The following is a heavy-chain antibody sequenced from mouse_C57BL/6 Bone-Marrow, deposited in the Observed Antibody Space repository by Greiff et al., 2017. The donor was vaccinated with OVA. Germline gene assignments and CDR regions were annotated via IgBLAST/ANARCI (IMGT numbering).Heavy chain of an antibody. V-gene: IGHV1-15*01. CDR2: IDPETGGT. Sequence: QVQLQQSGAELVRPGASVTLSCKASGYTFTDYEMHWVKQTPVHGLEWIGAIDPETGGTAYNQKFKGKAILTADKSSSTAYMERRSLTSEDSAVYYFTRGRYYYAMDDWGQGTSVTVSS. J-gene: IGHJ4*01. CDR3: TRGRYYYAMDD. CDR1: GYTFTDYE.